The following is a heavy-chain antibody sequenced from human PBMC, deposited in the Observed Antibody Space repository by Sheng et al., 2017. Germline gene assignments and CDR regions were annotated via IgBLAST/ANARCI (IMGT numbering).Heavy chain of an antibody. J-gene: IGHJ3*02. Sequence: VQLVQSGGGVVQPGGSLRLSCVSSQFTFGTYAMSWVRQAPGKGLEWVSAISGSGGSANYADSVKGRFSLSRDNSKNTLYLQMNSLRAEDTAVYYCAKLGKSVSYGDYRFPFDIWGQGTMVAVSS. CDR2: ISGSGGSA. CDR3: AKLGKSVSYGDYRFPFDI. CDR1: QFTFGTYA. D-gene: IGHD4-17*01. V-gene: IGHV3-23*04.